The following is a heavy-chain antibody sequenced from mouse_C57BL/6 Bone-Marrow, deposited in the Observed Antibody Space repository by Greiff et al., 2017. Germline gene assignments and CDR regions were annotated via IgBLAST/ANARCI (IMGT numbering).Heavy chain of an antibody. V-gene: IGHV5-6*01. CDR2: ISSGGSYT. J-gene: IGHJ3*01. CDR3: ASPYGSYFAGFAY. D-gene: IGHD2-12*01. Sequence: EVQVVESGGDLVQPGGSLKLSCASSGFTFSSYGMSWVRQTPDKRLEWVATISSGGSYTYYPDSVKGRFTISIDNAKNTLYLQMSSLKSEDTARYNCASPYGSYFAGFAYGDRGNLVTVSA. CDR1: GFTFSSYG.